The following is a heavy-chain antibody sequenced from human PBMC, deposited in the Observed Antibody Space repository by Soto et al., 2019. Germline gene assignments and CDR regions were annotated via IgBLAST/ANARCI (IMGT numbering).Heavy chain of an antibody. CDR1: GGSISVYY. V-gene: IGHV4-59*01. D-gene: IGHD1-26*01. Sequence: QVQLQESGPGQVKPSETLSLTCTISGGSISVYYWSWIRQPPGQGLEWIGYIYASGSPYYNPSLKSRVPISADTSKNQISLKLTSPTAADTAVYYCARGVGSSPPQYWGRGTLVTVSS. CDR2: IYASGSP. CDR3: ARGVGSSPPQY. J-gene: IGHJ4*02.